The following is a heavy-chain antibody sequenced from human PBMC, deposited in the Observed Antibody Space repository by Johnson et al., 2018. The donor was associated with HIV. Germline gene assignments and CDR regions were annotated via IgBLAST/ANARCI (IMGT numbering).Heavy chain of an antibody. V-gene: IGHV3-64*04. CDR1: GFTFSSYA. D-gene: IGHD5-24*01. CDR3: ARDLRWSYDAFDI. Sequence: QVQLVESGGGVVQPGRSLRLSCAASGFTFSSYAMHWVRQAPGKGLEYVSAISSNGGSTYYADSVKGRFTISRDNSKNTLYLQMNSLRAEDTAVYYCARDLRWSYDAFDIWGKGTMVTVSS. J-gene: IGHJ3*02. CDR2: ISSNGGST.